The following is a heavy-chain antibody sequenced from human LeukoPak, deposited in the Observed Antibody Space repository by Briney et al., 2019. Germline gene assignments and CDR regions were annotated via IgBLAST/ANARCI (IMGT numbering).Heavy chain of an antibody. CDR1: GFTFSSYS. D-gene: IGHD1-1*01. CDR2: ISSSSSYI. CDR3: ARGGRYNWNDVPDY. J-gene: IGHJ4*02. Sequence: KTGGSLRLSCAASGFTFSSYSMNWVRQAPGKWLGWVSSISSSSSYIYYADSVKGRFTISRDNAKNSLYLQMNSLRAEDTAVYYCARGGRYNWNDVPDYWGQGTLVTVSS. V-gene: IGHV3-21*01.